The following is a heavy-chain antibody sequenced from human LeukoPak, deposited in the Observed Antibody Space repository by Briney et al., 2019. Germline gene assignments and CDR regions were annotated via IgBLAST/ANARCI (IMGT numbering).Heavy chain of an antibody. D-gene: IGHD3-10*01. J-gene: IGHJ4*02. CDR1: GFTFSRHW. CDR3: AREVRGLDY. Sequence: GGSLRLSCAASGFTFSRHWMYWVRQAPGKGLEWVSSITSSSGYIYYADSVKGRFTISRDNAKSSLFLQMNSLRAEDTAVYFCAREVRGLDYWGQGTLVTVSS. CDR2: ITSSSGYI. V-gene: IGHV3-21*01.